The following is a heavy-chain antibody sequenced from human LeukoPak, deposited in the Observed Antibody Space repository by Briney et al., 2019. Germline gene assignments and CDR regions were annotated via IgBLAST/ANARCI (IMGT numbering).Heavy chain of an antibody. CDR2: INPNSGGT. D-gene: IGHD5-18*01. Sequence: ASVKVPCKASGYTFTGYYMHWVRQAPGQGLEWMGWINPNSGGTNYAQKFQGRVTMTRDTSISTAYMELSRLRSDDTAVYYCARVESRSGYSYGRSAEYFQHWGQGTLVTVSS. CDR1: GYTFTGYY. J-gene: IGHJ1*01. CDR3: ARVESRSGYSYGRSAEYFQH. V-gene: IGHV1-2*02.